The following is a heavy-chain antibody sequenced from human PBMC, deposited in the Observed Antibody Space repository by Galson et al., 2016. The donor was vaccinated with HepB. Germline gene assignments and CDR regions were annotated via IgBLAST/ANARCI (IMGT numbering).Heavy chain of an antibody. Sequence: SVKVSCKASGYSFSSYGVSWVRQAPGQGLEWMGWISGHNGNTRYAEKFLGRVTMTTDTPASTAYMELRSLRSNDTAVYYCARVPSTYCSGTSCLFDHWGQGTLVTVSS. D-gene: IGHD2-2*01. CDR3: ARVPSTYCSGTSCLFDH. CDR1: GYSFSSYG. J-gene: IGHJ4*02. V-gene: IGHV1-18*01. CDR2: ISGHNGNT.